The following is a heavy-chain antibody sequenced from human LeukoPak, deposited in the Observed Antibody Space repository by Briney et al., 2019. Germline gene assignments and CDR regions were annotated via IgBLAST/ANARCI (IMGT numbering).Heavy chain of an antibody. CDR2: ISSSSSYI. CDR3: ARAYSSSWYFNWFDP. J-gene: IGHJ5*02. CDR1: GFTFSSYS. V-gene: IGHV3-21*04. D-gene: IGHD6-13*01. Sequence: KPGGSLRLSCEVSGFTFSSYSMTWVRQAPGKGLEWVSSISSSSSYIYYADSVKGRFTISRDNAKNSLYLQMNSLRAEDAAVYFCARAYSSSWYFNWFDPWGQGTLVTVSS.